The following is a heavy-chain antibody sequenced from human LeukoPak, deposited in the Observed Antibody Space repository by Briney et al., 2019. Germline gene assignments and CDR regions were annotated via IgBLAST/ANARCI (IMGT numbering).Heavy chain of an antibody. D-gene: IGHD3-9*01. V-gene: IGHV3-49*03. CDR1: GFPFGDFT. CDR2: IRSKVYGGAP. CDR3: ARGSRRYVMVDW. J-gene: IGHJ4*02. Sequence: AGGSLRLSCSASGFPFGDFTMSWFRQSPGQGLEWVGFIRSKVYGGAPEHAASVAARFTISRDDSTSIAYLQMNCVQAEDTAVYYCARGSRRYVMVDWWGQGTLVTVSS.